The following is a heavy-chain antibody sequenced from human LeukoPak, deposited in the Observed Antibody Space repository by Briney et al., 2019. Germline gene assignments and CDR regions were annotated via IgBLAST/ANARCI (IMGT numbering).Heavy chain of an antibody. D-gene: IGHD3-3*01. CDR3: ARVGSITIFGVVDDY. CDR2: INPNSGGT. J-gene: IGHJ4*02. Sequence: ASVKVSCKASGYTFTGYYMHWVRQAPGQGLEWMGWINPNSGGTNYAQKFQGRVTMTRDTSISTAYMELSRLRSDDTAVYYCARVGSITIFGVVDDYWGQGTLVTVSS. V-gene: IGHV1-2*02. CDR1: GYTFTGYY.